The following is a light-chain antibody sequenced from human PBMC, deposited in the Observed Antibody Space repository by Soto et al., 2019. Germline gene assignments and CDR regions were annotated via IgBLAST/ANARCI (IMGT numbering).Light chain of an antibody. CDR2: GNS. J-gene: IGLJ2*01. Sequence: QSALTQPPSVSGAPGQRVTISCTGSRSNIGAGYDVHWYQQLPGTAPKLLIYGNSNRPSGVPDRFSGSKSGTSASLAITGLQAEDEADYYCQSYDSSLEVFGGGTKVTVL. V-gene: IGLV1-40*01. CDR1: RSNIGAGYD. CDR3: QSYDSSLEV.